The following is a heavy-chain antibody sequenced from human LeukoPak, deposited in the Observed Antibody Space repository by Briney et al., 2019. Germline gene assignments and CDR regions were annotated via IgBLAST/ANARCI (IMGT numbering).Heavy chain of an antibody. J-gene: IGHJ4*02. CDR2: IIPIFGTP. D-gene: IGHD6-19*01. CDR1: GGTLSSYV. V-gene: IGHV1-69*13. CDR3: ARGYRSESTHFDY. Sequence: SVTVSCKASGGTLSSYVITWVRQAPGQGLEWMGGIIPIFGTPNYEQKFQGRVTITADESTSTAYMELSSLRSDDTAVYFCARGYRSESTHFDYWGQGTLVTVSS.